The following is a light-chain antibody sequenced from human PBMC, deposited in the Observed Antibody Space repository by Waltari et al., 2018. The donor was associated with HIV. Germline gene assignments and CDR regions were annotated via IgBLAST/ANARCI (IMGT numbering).Light chain of an antibody. CDR1: QTIDTF. J-gene: IGKJ4*01. CDR2: GAS. V-gene: IGKV1-39*01. Sequence: DIQMTQSPSSLSASVGDRVTITCRASQTIDTFLNWYQQTPGKAPNLLIHGASSRQGWVPSRFSGSGSGTHFTLTISNLQPEDFAVYYCQQSYSSPLTFGGGTKVEVK. CDR3: QQSYSSPLT.